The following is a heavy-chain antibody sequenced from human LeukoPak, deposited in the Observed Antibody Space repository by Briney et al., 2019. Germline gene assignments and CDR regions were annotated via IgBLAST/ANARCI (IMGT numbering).Heavy chain of an antibody. CDR2: ISSNGGST. CDR3: ARGQIAYSGRYSDY. V-gene: IGHV3-64*01. J-gene: IGHJ4*02. Sequence: PGGSLRLSCAASGFTFSSYAMHWVRQAPGKGLEYVSTISSNGGSTYYANSVKDRFTISRDNSRNTLYLQMGSLRAEDMAVYYCARGQIAYSGRYSDYWGQGTLVTVSS. CDR1: GFTFSSYA. D-gene: IGHD1-26*01.